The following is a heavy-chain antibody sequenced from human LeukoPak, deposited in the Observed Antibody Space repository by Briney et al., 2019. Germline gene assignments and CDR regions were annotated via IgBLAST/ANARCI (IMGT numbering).Heavy chain of an antibody. Sequence: SETLSLTCTVSGGSISSGSYYWSWIRQPAGKGLEWIGRIYTSGSTNCNPSLKSRVAISVDTSKNQFSLKLSSVTAADTAVYYCARAGGTYYYDSSGYYPIDYWGQGTLVTVSS. CDR3: ARAGGTYYYDSSGYYPIDY. CDR2: IYTSGST. D-gene: IGHD3-22*01. J-gene: IGHJ4*02. CDR1: GGSISSGSYY. V-gene: IGHV4-61*02.